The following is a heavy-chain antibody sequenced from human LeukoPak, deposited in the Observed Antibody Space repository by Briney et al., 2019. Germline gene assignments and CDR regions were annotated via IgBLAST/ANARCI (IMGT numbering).Heavy chain of an antibody. Sequence: SETLSLTCTVSGGSISSSSYYWGLIRQPPGKGLKWIGSIYYSGSTYYNPSLKSRVTISVDTSKNQFSLKLSSVTAADTAVYYCARQTSGSRSGESFDYWGQGTLVTVSS. D-gene: IGHD3-22*01. V-gene: IGHV4-39*01. CDR3: ARQTSGSRSGESFDY. J-gene: IGHJ4*02. CDR1: GGSISSSSYY. CDR2: IYYSGST.